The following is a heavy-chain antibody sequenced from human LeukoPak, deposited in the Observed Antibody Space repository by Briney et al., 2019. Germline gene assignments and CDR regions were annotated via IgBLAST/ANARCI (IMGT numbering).Heavy chain of an antibody. J-gene: IGHJ4*02. Sequence: SETLSLTCTVSGGSMSDSYWGWIRQPPGKGLEWIGYIYYSGSTNYNPSLKSRVTISVDTSKNQFSLKLTSVTAADTAVYYCASCSGDNCYSHYYDYWGQGTLVTVSS. D-gene: IGHD2-15*01. CDR1: GGSMSDSY. CDR3: ASCSGDNCYSHYYDY. CDR2: IYYSGST. V-gene: IGHV4-59*01.